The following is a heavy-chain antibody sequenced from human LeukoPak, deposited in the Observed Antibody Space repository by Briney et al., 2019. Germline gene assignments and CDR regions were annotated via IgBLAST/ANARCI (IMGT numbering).Heavy chain of an antibody. V-gene: IGHV1-18*01. D-gene: IGHD4-23*01. CDR3: ATGVRWDFDY. CDR2: ISAYNGNT. CDR1: GYTLNSFG. Sequence: ASVKVSCKASGYTLNSFGISWVRQAPGQGLEWMGWISAYNGNTNYAQNLQGRVTMTTDTSTSTAYMELRSLRSDDTAVYFCATGVRWDFDYWGQGSLVTVSP. J-gene: IGHJ4*02.